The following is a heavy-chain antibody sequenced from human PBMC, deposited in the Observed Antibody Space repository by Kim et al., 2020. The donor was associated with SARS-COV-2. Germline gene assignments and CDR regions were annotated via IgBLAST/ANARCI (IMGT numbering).Heavy chain of an antibody. CDR3: ARGNGFHYYGSGSYWFDP. D-gene: IGHD3-10*01. Sequence: SETLSLTCTVSGGSISSGGYYWSWIRQHPGKGLEWIGYIYYSGSTYYNPSLKSRVTISVDTSKNQFSLKLSSVTAADTAVYYCARGNGFHYYGSGSYWFDPWGQGTLVTVSS. CDR1: GGSISSGGYY. V-gene: IGHV4-31*03. CDR2: IYYSGST. J-gene: IGHJ5*02.